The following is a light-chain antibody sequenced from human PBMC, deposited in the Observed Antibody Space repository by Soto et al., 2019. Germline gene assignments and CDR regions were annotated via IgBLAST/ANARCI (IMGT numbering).Light chain of an antibody. CDR1: SSDVGGYNY. V-gene: IGLV2-14*01. CDR3: SSYTSSSTLERV. J-gene: IGLJ1*01. CDR2: DVS. Sequence: QCVRTQAASGSGSPGRASTVSCTGTSSDVGGYNYVSWYQQHPGKAPKLMIYDVSNRPSGVSNRFSGSKSGNTASLTISGLQAEDEADYYCSSYTSSSTLERVFRPGTKVTVL.